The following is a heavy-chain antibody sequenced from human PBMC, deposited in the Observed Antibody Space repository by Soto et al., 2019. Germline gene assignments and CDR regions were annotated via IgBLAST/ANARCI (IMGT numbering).Heavy chain of an antibody. CDR3: ARESKDDFWSGYPGP. Sequence: PSETLSLTCTVSGGSVSSGSYYWSWIRQPPGKGLEWIGYIYYSGSTNYNPSLKSRVTISVDTSKNQFSLKLSSVTAADMAVYYCARESKDDFWSGYPGPWGQGTLVTVSS. J-gene: IGHJ4*01. D-gene: IGHD3-3*01. CDR1: GGSVSSGSYY. V-gene: IGHV4-61*01. CDR2: IYYSGST.